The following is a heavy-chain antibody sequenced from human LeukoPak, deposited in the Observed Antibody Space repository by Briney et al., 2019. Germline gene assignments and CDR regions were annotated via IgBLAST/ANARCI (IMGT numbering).Heavy chain of an antibody. CDR2: ISYDGSKK. CDR3: ARGGVDCSGGSCYSLPYYYMDV. D-gene: IGHD2-15*01. CDR1: GLTSSSYA. J-gene: IGHJ6*03. V-gene: IGHV3-30*01. Sequence: VRSLRLSCAASGLTSSSYAMHWVRQAPGKGLGWGAVISYDGSKKYYADSVKGRFTITRDNSKNTLYLQMNSLRAEDTAVYYCARGGVDCSGGSCYSLPYYYMDVWGKGTTVTVSS.